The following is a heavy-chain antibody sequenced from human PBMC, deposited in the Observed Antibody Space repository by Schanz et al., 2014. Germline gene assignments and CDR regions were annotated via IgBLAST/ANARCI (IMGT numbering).Heavy chain of an antibody. J-gene: IGHJ4*01. Sequence: EGQLAESGGGLVQPGGSLRLSCAVSGFTVSSNHMSWVRQAPGKGLEWVSTISASGGSTYYADSVKGRFTISRDNAKNTLYLQMNSLRAEDTAVYYCAREQIMAAAGLVDYWGHGTLVTVSS. D-gene: IGHD6-13*01. CDR2: ISASGGST. V-gene: IGHV3-23*04. CDR1: GFTVSSNH. CDR3: AREQIMAAAGLVDY.